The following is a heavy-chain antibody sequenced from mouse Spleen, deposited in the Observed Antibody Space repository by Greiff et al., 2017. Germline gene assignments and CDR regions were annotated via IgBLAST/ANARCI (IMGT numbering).Heavy chain of an antibody. Sequence: VQLQQSGAELVRPGTSVKISCKASGYAFTNYWLGWVKQRPGHGLEWIGDIYPGSGNTYYNEKFKGKATLTADKSSSTAYMQLSSLTSEDSAVYFCARFSEGDWYFDVWGAGTTVTVSS. CDR2: IYPGSGNT. CDR3: ARFSEGDWYFDV. V-gene: IGHV1-63*01. J-gene: IGHJ1*01. CDR1: GYAFTNYW.